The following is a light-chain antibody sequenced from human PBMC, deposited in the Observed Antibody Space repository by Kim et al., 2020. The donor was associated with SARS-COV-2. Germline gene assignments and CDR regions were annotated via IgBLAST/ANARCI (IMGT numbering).Light chain of an antibody. CDR1: QSISNY. J-gene: IGKJ4*01. V-gene: IGKV1-39*01. CDR2: AAS. Sequence: DIQMTQYPSSLSASVGDSVTITCRASQSISNYLNWYQQKPGKVPELLIYAASSLQSGVPFRFSGSGSATDFTLTISSLQPEDFATYYCQQTYTTPLSFGRGTKVDIK. CDR3: QQTYTTPLS.